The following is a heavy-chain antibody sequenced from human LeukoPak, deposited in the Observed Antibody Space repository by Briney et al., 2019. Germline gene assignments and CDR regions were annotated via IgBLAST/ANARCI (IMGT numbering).Heavy chain of an antibody. CDR1: GFHFGDVW. J-gene: IGHJ4*02. CDR3: AKEIGWSGYRPCYFDS. V-gene: IGHV3-7*03. D-gene: IGHD3-3*01. Sequence: GGSLRLSCVVSGFHFGDVWMSWVRQAPGKGLEWVANIKQDGSEKYYVGSVKGRFTISRDSSLYLQMDRLRAEDTAVYYCAKEIGWSGYRPCYFDSWGQGTLVTVSS. CDR2: IKQDGSEK.